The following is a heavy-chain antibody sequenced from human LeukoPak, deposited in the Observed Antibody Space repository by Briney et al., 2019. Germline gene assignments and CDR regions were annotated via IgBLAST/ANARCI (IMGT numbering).Heavy chain of an antibody. CDR2: IDPRDSYT. V-gene: IGHV5-10-1*01. CDR3: AMGASKVTTDFANY. D-gene: IGHD4-17*01. CDR1: GYSFTNYW. Sequence: GESLKISCKASGYSFTNYWISWVRQMPGKGLEWMGRIDPRDSYTKYSPSFEGPVTISVDKSISTAFLQWSSLKASDSAIYFCAMGASKVTTDFANYWGQGIQVAVSS. J-gene: IGHJ4*02.